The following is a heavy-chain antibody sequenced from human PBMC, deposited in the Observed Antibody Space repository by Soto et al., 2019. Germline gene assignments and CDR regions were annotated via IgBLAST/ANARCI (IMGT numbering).Heavy chain of an antibody. CDR2: ISGSGAYT. J-gene: IGHJ4*02. Sequence: GESLRLSCTASEFTCCSYAMSVVRQAPGKGLEWVSPISGSGAYTYYADSVKGRFTISRDNSKSTLYLQLNSLRAEDTAVYYCAKTPYSSSWYYFDYWGQGTLLTVSS. CDR1: EFTCCSYA. CDR3: AKTPYSSSWYYFDY. D-gene: IGHD6-13*01. V-gene: IGHV3-23*01.